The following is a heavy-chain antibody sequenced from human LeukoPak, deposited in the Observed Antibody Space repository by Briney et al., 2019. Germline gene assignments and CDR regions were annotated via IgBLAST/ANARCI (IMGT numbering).Heavy chain of an antibody. Sequence: PGGSLRLSCAASGLTFSSYGMHWVRQAPGKGLEWVAFIRYDGSNKYYADSVKGRFTISRDNSKNTLYLQMNSLRAEDTAVYYCAILMTTVTHFDYWGQGTLVTVSS. J-gene: IGHJ4*02. D-gene: IGHD4-17*01. V-gene: IGHV3-30*02. CDR1: GLTFSSYG. CDR3: AILMTTVTHFDY. CDR2: IRYDGSNK.